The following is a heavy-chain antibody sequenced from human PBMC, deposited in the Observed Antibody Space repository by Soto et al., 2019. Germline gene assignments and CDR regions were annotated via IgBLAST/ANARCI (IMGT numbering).Heavy chain of an antibody. V-gene: IGHV6-1*01. J-gene: IGHJ5*02. CDR3: ARANPTGGGYDR. CDR1: VDSVSSNSAT. D-gene: IGHD5-12*01. CDR2: TYYRSKWYN. Sequence: SQTLSLTCAISVDSVSSNSATWNWIRPSPSRGLEWLGRTYYRSKWYNDYAVSVKSRITINPDTSKNQSSLQLNSVTPEDTAVYYCARANPTGGGYDRWGQGTLVTVSS.